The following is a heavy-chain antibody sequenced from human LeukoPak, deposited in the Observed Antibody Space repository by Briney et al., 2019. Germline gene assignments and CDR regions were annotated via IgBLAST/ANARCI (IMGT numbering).Heavy chain of an antibody. J-gene: IGHJ3*02. Sequence: ASVKVSCKASGYTFTSYYMHWVRQAPGQGLEWMGIINPSGGSTSYAQKFQGRVTMTRDTSISTAYMELSRLRSDDTAVYYCARVQSGYSYGSIWGQGTMVTVSS. V-gene: IGHV1-46*01. D-gene: IGHD5-18*01. CDR2: INPSGGST. CDR3: ARVQSGYSYGSI. CDR1: GYTFTSYY.